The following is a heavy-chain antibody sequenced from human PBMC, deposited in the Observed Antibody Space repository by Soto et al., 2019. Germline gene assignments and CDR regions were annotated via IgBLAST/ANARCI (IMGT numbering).Heavy chain of an antibody. CDR2: IYYSGST. D-gene: IGHD3-22*01. CDR3: ARESVAYYDDSSVYYGVFDY. J-gene: IGHJ4*02. V-gene: IGHV4-30-4*01. Sequence: SETLSLTCTVSGGSISSGDYYWSWIRQPPGKGLEWIGYIYYSGSTYYNPSLKSRVTISVDTSKNQFSLKLSTVTAADTAVYYCARESVAYYDDSSVYYGVFDYWGQRTLVAVSS. CDR1: GGSISSGDYY.